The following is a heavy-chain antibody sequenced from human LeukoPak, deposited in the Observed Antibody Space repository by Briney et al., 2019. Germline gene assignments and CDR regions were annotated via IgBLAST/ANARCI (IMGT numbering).Heavy chain of an antibody. J-gene: IGHJ6*03. CDR1: GGSFSGYY. CDR2: INHSGST. Sequence: SETLSLTCAVYGGSFSGYYWSWIRQPPGKGLEWIGEINHSGSTNYNPSLKSRVTISVDTSKNQFSLKLSSVTAADTAVYYCARGRKYCSSTSCYPVRGYYYYYMDVWGKGTTVTVS. D-gene: IGHD2-2*01. CDR3: ARGRKYCSSTSCYPVRGYYYYYMDV. V-gene: IGHV4-34*01.